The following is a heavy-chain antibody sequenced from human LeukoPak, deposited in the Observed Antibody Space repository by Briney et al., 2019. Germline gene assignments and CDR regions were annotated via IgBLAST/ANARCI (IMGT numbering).Heavy chain of an antibody. D-gene: IGHD6-13*01. Sequence: SETLSLTCTVSGGSISSSSYYWGWIRQPPGKGLEWIGSIYYSGSTYYNPSLKSRVTISVDTSKNQFSLKLSSVTAADTAVYYCARGFSSSWYFNWFDPWGQGTLVTVSS. CDR3: ARGFSSSWYFNWFDP. CDR1: GGSISSSSYY. J-gene: IGHJ5*02. CDR2: IYYSGST. V-gene: IGHV4-39*07.